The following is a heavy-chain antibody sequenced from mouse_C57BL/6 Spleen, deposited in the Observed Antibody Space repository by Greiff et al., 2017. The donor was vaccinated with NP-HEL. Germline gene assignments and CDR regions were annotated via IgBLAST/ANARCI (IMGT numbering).Heavy chain of an antibody. J-gene: IGHJ3*01. CDR2: SNPSTGGT. V-gene: IGHV1-42*01. D-gene: IGHD2-2*01. CDR1: GYSFTGYY. CDR3: ARGLYYGYDGGFAY. Sequence: VQLQQSGPELVKPGASVKISCKASGYSFTGYYMNWVKQSPEKSLEWIGESNPSTGGTTYNQKFKAKATLSVDKSSSTAYMQLKSLTSEDSAVYYCARGLYYGYDGGFAYWGQGTLVTVSA.